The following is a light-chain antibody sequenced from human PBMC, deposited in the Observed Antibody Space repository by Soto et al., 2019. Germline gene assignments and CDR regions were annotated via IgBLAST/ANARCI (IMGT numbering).Light chain of an antibody. CDR2: EVI. V-gene: IGLV2-14*03. CDR1: SSDVAAYNF. CDR3: SAYTHSNTVI. Sequence: QSALTQPASVSGSPGQSITISCTGTSSDVAAYNFVSWYQQHPGEVLKLMIYEVIKRPSGISDRFSGSKSGNTASLTISGLQAEDEADYYCSAYTHSNTVIFGGGTKVTVL. J-gene: IGLJ2*01.